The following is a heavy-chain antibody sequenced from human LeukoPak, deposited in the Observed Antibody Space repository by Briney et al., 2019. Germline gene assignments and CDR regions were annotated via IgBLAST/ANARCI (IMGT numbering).Heavy chain of an antibody. J-gene: IGHJ5*02. Sequence: PGGSLRLSCAASGFTLSSYWMHWVRQGPGKGLMWVSRISSDGSSTSHADSVKGRFTISRDNAKNTLYLQINSLRAEDTAVYYCARASSGTIREFDPWGQGTLVTVSS. V-gene: IGHV3-74*01. CDR1: GFTLSSYW. CDR3: ARASSGTIREFDP. D-gene: IGHD5-24*01. CDR2: ISSDGSST.